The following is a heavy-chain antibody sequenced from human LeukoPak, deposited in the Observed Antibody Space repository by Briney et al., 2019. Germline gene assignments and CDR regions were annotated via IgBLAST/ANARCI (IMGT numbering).Heavy chain of an antibody. CDR1: GGSFSGYY. Sequence: PSETLSLTCAVYGGSFSGYYWSWIRQLPGKGLEWIGEINHSGSTNYNPSLKSRVTISVETSKNQFSLKLSSVTAADTAVYYCARGVVIYDILTGYYNAGHYFDYWGQGTLVTVSS. V-gene: IGHV4-34*01. D-gene: IGHD3-9*01. J-gene: IGHJ4*02. CDR2: INHSGST. CDR3: ARGVVIYDILTGYYNAGHYFDY.